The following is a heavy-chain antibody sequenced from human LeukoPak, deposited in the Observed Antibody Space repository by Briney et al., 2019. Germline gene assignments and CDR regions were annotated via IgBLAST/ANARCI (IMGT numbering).Heavy chain of an antibody. CDR3: ARDSAGNDY. CDR2: IKQDGSEK. D-gene: IGHD6-13*01. CDR1: GFTFSTYW. Sequence: GGSLRLSCAASGFTFSTYWMSWVRQAPGKGLEWVANIKQDGSEKYYIDSVKGRFTISRDNAKNSLYLQMSSLRAEDTAMYYCARDSAGNDYWGQGTLVTVSS. V-gene: IGHV3-7*01. J-gene: IGHJ4*02.